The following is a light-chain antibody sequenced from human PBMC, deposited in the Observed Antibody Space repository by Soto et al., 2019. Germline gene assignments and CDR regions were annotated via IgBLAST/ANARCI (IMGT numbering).Light chain of an antibody. Sequence: EIVLTQSPGTLSLSPGERATLSCRASQSVSDSFIAWYQQRPGQAPRLLIYGASQRATGIPDRFSGSGSGTHFTLTINRLEPEDFAVYYCQHYKAFXGGTKADIK. J-gene: IGKJ4*01. CDR3: QHYKA. V-gene: IGKV3-20*01. CDR1: QSVSDSF. CDR2: GAS.